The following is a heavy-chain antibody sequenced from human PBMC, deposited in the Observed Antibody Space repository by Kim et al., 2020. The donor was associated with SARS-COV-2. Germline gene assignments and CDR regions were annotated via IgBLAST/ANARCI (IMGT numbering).Heavy chain of an antibody. Sequence: GSTSANPSLRSRVTISVDTSNNQDSLKLGSVTAADTAGYYCSRVDSSGFDYWGQGTLVTVSS. J-gene: IGHJ4*02. D-gene: IGHD6-19*01. CDR2: GST. CDR3: SRVDSSGFDY. V-gene: IGHV4-30-2*04.